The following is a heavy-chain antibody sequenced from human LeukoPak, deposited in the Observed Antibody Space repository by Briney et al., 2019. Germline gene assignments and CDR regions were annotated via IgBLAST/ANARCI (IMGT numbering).Heavy chain of an antibody. J-gene: IGHJ4*02. CDR2: ISTGSVYL. V-gene: IGHV3-21*06. CDR1: GFTFGDYT. CDR3: ARDLMTTVTTGSD. Sequence: PGGSLRLSCAASGFTFGDYTMNWVRQAPGKGLGWVSSISTGSVYLYYADSVKGRFTISRDNDKNSLYLQIDSLRAEDTAVYYCARDLMTTVTTGSDWGQGTLVTVSS. D-gene: IGHD4-17*01.